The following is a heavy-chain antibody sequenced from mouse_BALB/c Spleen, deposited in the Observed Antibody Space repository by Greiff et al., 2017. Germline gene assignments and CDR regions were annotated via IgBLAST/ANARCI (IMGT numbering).Heavy chain of an antibody. D-gene: IGHD1-1*01. J-gene: IGHJ3*01. CDR1: GYTFTSYY. CDR3: TRSRDYGSSYAY. Sequence: QVQLQQPGAELVKPGASVKLSCKASGYTFTSYYMYWVKQRPGQGLEWIGGINPSNGGTNFNEKFKSKATLTVDKSSSTAYMQLSSLTSEDSAVYYCTRSRDYGSSYAYWGQGTLVTVSA. V-gene: IGHV1S81*02. CDR2: INPSNGGT.